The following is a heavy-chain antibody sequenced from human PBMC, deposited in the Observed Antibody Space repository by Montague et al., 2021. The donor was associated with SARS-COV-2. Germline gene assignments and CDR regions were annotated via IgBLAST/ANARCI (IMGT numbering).Heavy chain of an antibody. J-gene: IGHJ4*02. V-gene: IGHV4-31*03. CDR3: ARFSSYYYDSSGYYHHTFDY. CDR2: IYYSGST. Sequence: TLSLTCTVSGGSISSGGYYWSWIRQHPGKGLEWIGYIYYSGSTYYNPSLKSRVTISVDTSKNQFSLKLSSVTAADTAVYYCARFSSYYYDSSGYYHHTFDYWGQGTLVTVSS. CDR1: GGSISSGGYY. D-gene: IGHD3-22*01.